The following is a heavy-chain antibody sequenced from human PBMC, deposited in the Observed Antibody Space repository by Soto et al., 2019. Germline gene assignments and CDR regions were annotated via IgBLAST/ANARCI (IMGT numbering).Heavy chain of an antibody. CDR2: IRTKSNNFAT. CDR3: SRHQEGRSMVFYGMDV. J-gene: IGHJ6*01. Sequence: QLVESGGGLVQSGGSLKLSCAASGFTLSGSDIHWVRQASGKGLEWVGRIRTKSNNFATSYAEAVRGRFTISRDDSDNTASLQMSSLKTEDTAIYYCSRHQEGRSMVFYGMDVW. D-gene: IGHD3-10*01. CDR1: GFTLSGSD. V-gene: IGHV3-73*02.